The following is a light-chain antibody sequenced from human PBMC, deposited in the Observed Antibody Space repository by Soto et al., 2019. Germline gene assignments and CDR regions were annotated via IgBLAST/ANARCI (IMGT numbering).Light chain of an antibody. CDR2: DVS. CDR3: SSYTTSSTYV. J-gene: IGLJ1*01. V-gene: IGLV2-14*01. CDR1: SSDVGGYNY. Sequence: QSVLTQPAPVSGSPGQSITISCTGNSSDVGGYNYVSWYQQHPGKAPKLMIYDVSNRPSGVSNRFSGSKSGNTASLTISGLQAEDEADYYCSSYTTSSTYVFGTGTKVTVL.